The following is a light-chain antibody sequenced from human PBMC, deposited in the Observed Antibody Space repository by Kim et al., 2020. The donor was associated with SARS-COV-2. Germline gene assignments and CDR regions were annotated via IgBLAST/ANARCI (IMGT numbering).Light chain of an antibody. V-gene: IGLV3-1*01. CDR3: QAWDSSTVV. CDR2: QDS. Sequence: GSPGQTASITCSGDKLGDKYACWYQKKPGQSPVLVIYQDSKRPSGIPERFSGSNSGNTATLTISGTQAMDEADYYCQAWDSSTVVFGGGTQLTVL. CDR1: KLGDKY. J-gene: IGLJ2*01.